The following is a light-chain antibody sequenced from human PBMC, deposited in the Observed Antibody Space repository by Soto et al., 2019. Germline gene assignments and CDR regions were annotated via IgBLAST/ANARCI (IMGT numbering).Light chain of an antibody. V-gene: IGKV3-20*01. CDR3: QQYGGFPIT. CDR2: GAS. Sequence: EIVLTQSPGILSLSPGERATLSCRASQSVSGRYLAWYQQKPGQAPRLLIYGASSRATGIPDRFSGGGSGTDFTLTISRLEPGDFAVYFCQQYGGFPITFGQGTRLEIK. CDR1: QSVSGRY. J-gene: IGKJ5*01.